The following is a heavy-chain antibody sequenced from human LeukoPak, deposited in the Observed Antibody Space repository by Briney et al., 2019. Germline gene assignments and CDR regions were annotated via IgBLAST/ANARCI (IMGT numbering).Heavy chain of an antibody. CDR3: ARRALGFGELLSGYFDY. CDR1: GGSISSSSYY. CDR2: IYYSGST. D-gene: IGHD3-10*01. Sequence: SETLSLTCTVSGGSISSSSYYWGWIRQPPGKGLEWIGSIYYSGSTYYNPSLKSRVTISVDTSKNQFSLKLSSVTAADTAVYYCARRALGFGELLSGYFDYWGQGTLVTVSS. J-gene: IGHJ4*02. V-gene: IGHV4-39*01.